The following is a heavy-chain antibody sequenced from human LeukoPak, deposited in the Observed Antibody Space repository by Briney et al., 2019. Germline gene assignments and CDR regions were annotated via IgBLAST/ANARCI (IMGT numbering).Heavy chain of an antibody. D-gene: IGHD1-26*01. J-gene: IGHJ4*02. Sequence: GGSLRLSCAASGFTFSSYWMHWVRQAPGKGLVWVSRINSDGSSTSYADSVKGRSTISRDNAKNTLYLQMNSLRAEDTAVYYCARDRAWELQGGIIFWGQGTLVTVSS. V-gene: IGHV3-74*01. CDR3: ARDRAWELQGGIIF. CDR1: GFTFSSYW. CDR2: INSDGSST.